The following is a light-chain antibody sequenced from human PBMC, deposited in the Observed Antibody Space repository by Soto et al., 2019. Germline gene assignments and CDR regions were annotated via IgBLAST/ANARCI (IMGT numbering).Light chain of an antibody. CDR2: RTS. CDR1: QSLGASY. CDR3: HQYGRSPRT. V-gene: IGKV3-20*01. J-gene: IGKJ1*01. Sequence: EIVLTQSPGTLSLSPGERATLSCRASQSLGASYLAWYQQKPCQAPRLLIYRTSNRASGIPDRFSGSGSGPDFTLTISRLEPEDFAVYYCHQYGRSPRTFGQGTKVDLK.